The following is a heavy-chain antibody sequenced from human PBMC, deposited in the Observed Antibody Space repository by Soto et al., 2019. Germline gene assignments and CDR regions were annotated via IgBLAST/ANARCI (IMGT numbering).Heavy chain of an antibody. CDR2: IKSKTDGGTT. Sequence: GGSLRLSCAASGFTFSNAWMSWVRQAPGKGLEWVGRIKSKTDGGTTDYAAPVKGRFTISRDDSKNTLYLQMNSLKTEDTAVYYCTTDDVATIRNYYYYYMDVWGKGTTVTVSS. D-gene: IGHD5-12*01. V-gene: IGHV3-15*01. CDR3: TTDDVATIRNYYYYYMDV. CDR1: GFTFSNAW. J-gene: IGHJ6*03.